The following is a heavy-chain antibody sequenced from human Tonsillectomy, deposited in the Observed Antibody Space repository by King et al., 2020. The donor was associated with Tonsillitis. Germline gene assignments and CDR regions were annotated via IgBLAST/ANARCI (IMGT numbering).Heavy chain of an antibody. J-gene: IGHJ2*01. V-gene: IGHV4-59*08. CDR1: GGSISSYY. D-gene: IGHD6-13*01. CDR2: IYYSGST. CDR3: ARHIEKYWGSSSWAYWYFDL. Sequence: QLQESGPGLVKPSETLSLTCTVSGGSISSYYWSWIRQPPGKGLEWIGYIYYSGSTNYNPSLKSRVTISVDTSKNQFSLKLSSVTAADTAGYYCARHIEKYWGSSSWAYWYFDLWGRGTLVTVSS.